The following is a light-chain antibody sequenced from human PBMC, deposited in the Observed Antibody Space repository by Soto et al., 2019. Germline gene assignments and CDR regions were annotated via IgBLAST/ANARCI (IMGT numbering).Light chain of an antibody. J-gene: IGKJ2*01. CDR1: QSVSSRN. CDR2: GAS. V-gene: IGKV3-20*01. CDR3: LRYGDSPPAYT. Sequence: EIVLTQSPGTVSLSPGERATLSCRASQSVSSRNLAWYRQKPGQAPSLLIFGASNRATGIPDRFSGSGSGTDFTVTISRMETEDCAVYDCLRYGDSPPAYTFGQGTKLEIK.